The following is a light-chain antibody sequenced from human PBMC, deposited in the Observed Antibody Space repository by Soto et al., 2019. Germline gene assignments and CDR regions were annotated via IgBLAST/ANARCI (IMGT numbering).Light chain of an antibody. CDR3: QQYDDLPIT. V-gene: IGKV3-15*01. Sequence: EVVMTQSPATLSVSPWEGVTLSCRASQGIGDTLAWYQHKPGQTPRLLIYDTSTRATGVPARFRGSRSGPDFTLTISSLEPEDFAVYYCQQYDDLPITFGQGTKVDIK. CDR2: DTS. J-gene: IGKJ1*01. CDR1: QGIGDT.